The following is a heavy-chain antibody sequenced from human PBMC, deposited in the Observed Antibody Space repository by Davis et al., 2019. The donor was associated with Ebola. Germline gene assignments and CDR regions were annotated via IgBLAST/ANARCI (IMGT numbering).Heavy chain of an antibody. J-gene: IGHJ6*02. CDR3: AIGSRRLRGMDV. V-gene: IGHV4-34*01. CDR2: INHSGIS. Sequence: SETLSLTCAVYGGSFSGYYWSWIRQPPGKGLEWIGEINHSGISKYSPSLKSRVTVSVDTSKNQFSLRLTSVTAADTAVYYCAIGSRRLRGMDVWGQGTTVTVSS. CDR1: GGSFSGYY. D-gene: IGHD2/OR15-2a*01.